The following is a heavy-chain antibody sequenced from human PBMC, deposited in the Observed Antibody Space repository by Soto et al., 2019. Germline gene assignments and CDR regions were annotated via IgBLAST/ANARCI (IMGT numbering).Heavy chain of an antibody. CDR2: IYYSGST. D-gene: IGHD3-16*01. V-gene: IGHV4-31*03. J-gene: IGHJ4*02. CDR1: GGSISSGGYY. CDR3: ERAGAYFQVESFDY. Sequence: QVQLQESGPGLVKPSQTLSLTCTVSGGSISSGGYYWSWIRQHPGKGLEWIGYIYYSGSTYYNPSLMSRVTISVDTSKNQYPLSLTSVTAADTAVYYCERAGAYFQVESFDYWGQGTLVTVSS.